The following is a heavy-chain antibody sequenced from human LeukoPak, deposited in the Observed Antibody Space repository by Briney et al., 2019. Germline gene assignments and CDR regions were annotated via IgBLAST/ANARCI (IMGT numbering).Heavy chain of an antibody. CDR3: ARDRGSSSWYWFDP. CDR1: GGSISSSSYY. D-gene: IGHD6-13*01. Sequence: PSETLSLTCTVSGGSISSSSYYWGWIRQPPGKGLEWVGSIYYSGSTYYNPSLKSRVTISVDTSKNQFSLKLSSVTAADTAVYYCARDRGSSSWYWFDPWGQGTLVTVSS. J-gene: IGHJ5*02. V-gene: IGHV4-39*07. CDR2: IYYSGST.